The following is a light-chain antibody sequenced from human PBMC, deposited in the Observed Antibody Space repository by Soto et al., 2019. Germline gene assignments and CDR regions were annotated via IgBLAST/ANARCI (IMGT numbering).Light chain of an antibody. CDR3: QQYGNSWT. CDR2: GAS. CDR1: QSVSNSY. J-gene: IGKJ1*01. Sequence: EIVLTQSPGTLSLSPGERATLSCRASQSVSNSYLAWSQQKPGQAPRLLIYGASSRATGIPDRFSGSGSGTDFTLTIGRLEPEDFAVYYCQQYGNSWTFGQGTKVDIK. V-gene: IGKV3-20*01.